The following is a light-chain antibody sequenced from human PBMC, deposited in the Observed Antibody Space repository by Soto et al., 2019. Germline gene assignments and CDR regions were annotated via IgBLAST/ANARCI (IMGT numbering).Light chain of an antibody. CDR1: SSDVGNYNY. Sequence: QSALTQPPSASGSPGQSITISCTGTSSDVGNYNYVSWYQQYPGRVPKLLIYMVSNRPSGVSNRFSGSKSGNTASLTISGLQAEDEADYFCTSPTPGSLYVFGTGTKLTVL. CDR3: TSPTPGSLYV. V-gene: IGLV2-14*01. CDR2: MVS. J-gene: IGLJ1*01.